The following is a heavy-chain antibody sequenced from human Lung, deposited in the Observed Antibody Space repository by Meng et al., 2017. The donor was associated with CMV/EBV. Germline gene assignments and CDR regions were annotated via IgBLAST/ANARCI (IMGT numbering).Heavy chain of an antibody. J-gene: IGHJ4*02. CDR3: ARYLGGNYSFDV. CDR1: GFTFDDYA. Sequence: WGSLRLXCAASGFTFDDYAMVWVRHGPGKGLQWLSLITWDGDSTYYADCVKGRFRNSRDNNKNFLYLQMSSLRVDDTAVYYCARYLGGNYSFDVWDQGTMVTVSS. CDR2: ITWDGDST. V-gene: IGHV3-43D*03. D-gene: IGHD4-23*01.